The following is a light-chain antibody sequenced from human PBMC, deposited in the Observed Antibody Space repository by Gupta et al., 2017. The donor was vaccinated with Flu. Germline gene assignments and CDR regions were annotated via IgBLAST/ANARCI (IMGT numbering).Light chain of an antibody. CDR1: QSISSY. V-gene: IGKV1-39*01. CDR3: QQSYSKLTWT. J-gene: IGKJ1*01. CDR2: AAS. Sequence: DIQMTQSTSSMSASVGDRVTITCRASQSISSYLNWYQQKPGKAPKLLIYAASSLQSGVPSRFSGSGSGTDFSLTISSLQPEDFAAYYCQQSYSKLTWTFGQGTKVAIK.